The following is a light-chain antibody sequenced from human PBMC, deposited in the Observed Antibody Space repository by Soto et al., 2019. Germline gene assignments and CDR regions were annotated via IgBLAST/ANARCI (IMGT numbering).Light chain of an antibody. CDR3: QQYKNWPPWT. CDR1: QSVSSN. J-gene: IGKJ1*01. V-gene: IGKV3-15*01. Sequence: EIVMTQSPATLSVSPGERATLSCRASQSVSSNLAWYQQKPGQAPRLLIYGASTRATGIPARFSGSGSGTAFTLTISSPQSEDFAVYFCQQYKNWPPWTFGQGTKLEIK. CDR2: GAS.